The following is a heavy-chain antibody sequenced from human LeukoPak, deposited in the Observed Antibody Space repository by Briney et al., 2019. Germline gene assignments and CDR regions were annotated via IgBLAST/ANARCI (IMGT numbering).Heavy chain of an antibody. CDR3: TRDCSGSSCYEEMDY. CDR2: IRSKAFGATT. D-gene: IGHD2-15*01. Sequence: PGGSLRLSCTPSGFSFGDYAMSWVRQAPGKGLEWVGFIRSKAFGATTDYAASVKGRFTVSRDDSKRIAYLQMNSLKTEDTAVYYCTRDCSGSSCYEEMDYWGQGTLVTVSS. V-gene: IGHV3-49*04. CDR1: GFSFGDYA. J-gene: IGHJ4*02.